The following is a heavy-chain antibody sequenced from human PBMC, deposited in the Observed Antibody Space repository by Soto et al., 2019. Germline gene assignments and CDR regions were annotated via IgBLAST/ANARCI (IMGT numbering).Heavy chain of an antibody. CDR2: ISGTGSNE. CDR3: AKDRLGGNFDY. J-gene: IGHJ4*02. V-gene: IGHV3-23*01. CDR1: GFTFSSYG. Sequence: PGGSLRLSCAASGFTFSSYGMHWVRQAPGKGLEWVATISGTGSNEYYADSVKGRFTISRDNSKNTLYLQMNSLRVEDTAVYYCAKDRLGGNFDYWGQGTQVTVSS.